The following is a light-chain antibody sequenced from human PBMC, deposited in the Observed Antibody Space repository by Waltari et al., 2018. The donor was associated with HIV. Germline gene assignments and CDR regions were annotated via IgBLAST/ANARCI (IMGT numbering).Light chain of an antibody. J-gene: IGLJ1*01. CDR3: GADHGSGSNFVYV. V-gene: IGLV9-49*01. CDR2: VGTVGIVG. CDR1: SGYSNYK. Sequence: QPVLTQPPSASASLGASVTLTCTLSSGYSNYKVDWYQQRPGKGPRFVMRVGTVGIVGSKGDGIPARFSVLGSGLNRYLTIKNIQEEDESDYHCGADHGSGSNFVYVFGTGTKVTVL.